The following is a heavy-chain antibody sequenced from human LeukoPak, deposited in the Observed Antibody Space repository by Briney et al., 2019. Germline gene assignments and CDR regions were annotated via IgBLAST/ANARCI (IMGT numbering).Heavy chain of an antibody. CDR1: GGTFSSHA. CDR2: ISAYNGNT. J-gene: IGHJ6*02. Sequence: GASVKVSCKASGGTFSSHAISWVRRAPGQGLEWMGWISAYNGNTNYAQKLQGRVTMTTDTSTSTAYMELRSLRSDDTAVYYCARDRARYGMDVWGQGTTVTVSS. D-gene: IGHD3-10*01. CDR3: ARDRARYGMDV. V-gene: IGHV1-18*01.